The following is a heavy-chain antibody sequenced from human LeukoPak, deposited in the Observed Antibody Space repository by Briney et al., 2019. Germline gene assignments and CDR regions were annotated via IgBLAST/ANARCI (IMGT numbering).Heavy chain of an antibody. CDR3: AKCLRGVTTGPHY. Sequence: GGSLRLSCAASGFTFSNYAISWVRQAPGKGLEWVSTISNSGSNPYYADSVKGRFTISRDNSKNTLYLQMNSLKAEDTAIYYCAKCLRGVTTGPHYWGQGTLVTVSS. J-gene: IGHJ4*02. CDR2: ISNSGSNP. V-gene: IGHV3-23*01. CDR1: GFTFSNYA. D-gene: IGHD4-17*01.